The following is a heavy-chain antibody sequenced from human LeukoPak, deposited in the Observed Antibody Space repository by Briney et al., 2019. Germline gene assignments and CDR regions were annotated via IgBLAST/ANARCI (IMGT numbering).Heavy chain of an antibody. V-gene: IGHV5-51*01. D-gene: IGHD4-17*01. J-gene: IGHJ4*02. CDR3: ATFSNYGDFFDF. Sequence: GESLKISCQGSGYSFTSRWIAWVRQMPGTRLECMGIIYPDDSDIRYNPSFQGQVTMSADKSVNVAYLQWSSLKASDTAMYYCATFSNYGDFFDFWGQGTLVTVSS. CDR1: GYSFTSRW. CDR2: IYPDDSDI.